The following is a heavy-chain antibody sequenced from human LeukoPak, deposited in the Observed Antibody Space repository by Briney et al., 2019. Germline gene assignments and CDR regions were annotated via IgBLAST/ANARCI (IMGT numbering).Heavy chain of an antibody. CDR3: AKEGDYYDRSGYYSDNYYYYMEV. V-gene: IGHV3-30*02. CDR2: IRYDGNTK. Sequence: PGGSLRLSCAASGFAFSGYGIHWARQAPGKGLEWVTFIRYDGNTKYYADSVKGRFSISRDNSRNTVYLQMNRLSAEDTAVYYCAKEGDYYDRSGYYSDNYYYYMEVWGTGTTVTVSS. CDR1: GFAFSGYG. D-gene: IGHD3-22*01. J-gene: IGHJ6*03.